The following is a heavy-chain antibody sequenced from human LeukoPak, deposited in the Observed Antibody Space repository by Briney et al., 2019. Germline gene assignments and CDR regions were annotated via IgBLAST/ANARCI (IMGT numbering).Heavy chain of an antibody. CDR3: AKVSLTYDILTGYYPGYFDC. CDR1: GFTFSSYA. D-gene: IGHD3-9*01. CDR2: IRGSGGST. Sequence: GGSLRLSCAASGFTFSSYAMSWVRQAPGKGLEWVSSIRGSGGSTYYADSVQGRFTISRDNSKNTLYLQMNSLRAEDTAVYYCAKVSLTYDILTGYYPGYFDCWGQGTLVTVSS. V-gene: IGHV3-23*01. J-gene: IGHJ4*02.